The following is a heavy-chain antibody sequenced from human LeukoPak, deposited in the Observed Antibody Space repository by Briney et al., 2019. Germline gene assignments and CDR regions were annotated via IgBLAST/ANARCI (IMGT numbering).Heavy chain of an antibody. J-gene: IGHJ4*02. CDR2: INPSGGST. Sequence: ASVKVSCKASGYTFTSYYMHWVRQAPGQGLEWMGIINPSGGSTSYAQKFQGRVTITADESTSTAYMELSSLRSEDTAVYYCARDPSSGSDYWGQGTLVTVSS. CDR3: ARDPSSGSDY. CDR1: GYTFTSYY. V-gene: IGHV1-46*01. D-gene: IGHD6-19*01.